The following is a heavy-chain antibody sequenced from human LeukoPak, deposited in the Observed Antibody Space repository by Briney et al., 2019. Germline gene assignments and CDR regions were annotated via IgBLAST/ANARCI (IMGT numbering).Heavy chain of an antibody. CDR1: GGSISSYY. J-gene: IGHJ5*02. V-gene: IGHV4-4*07. D-gene: IGHD6-13*01. CDR2: IYTSGST. Sequence: TSETLSLTCTVSGGSISSYYWSWIRQPAGKGLEWIGRIYTSGSTNYNPSLKSRVTMSVDTSKNQFSLKLSSVTAADTAVYYCARDFIAAAGTSFDPWGQGTLVTVSS. CDR3: ARDFIAAAGTSFDP.